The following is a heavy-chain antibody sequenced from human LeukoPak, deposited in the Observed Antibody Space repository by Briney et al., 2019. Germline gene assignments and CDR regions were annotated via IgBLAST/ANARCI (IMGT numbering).Heavy chain of an antibody. D-gene: IGHD2-2*01. CDR2: ISGGGSST. CDR3: AKDIVVVPAASDY. V-gene: IGHV3-23*01. Sequence: PGGSLRLSCAASGFTFSSYAMSWVRQAPGKGLEWVSGISGGGSSTYYADSVKGRFTVSRVNSKNTLYLQMNSLRAEDTAVYYCAKDIVVVPAASDYWGQGTLVTVSS. J-gene: IGHJ4*02. CDR1: GFTFSSYA.